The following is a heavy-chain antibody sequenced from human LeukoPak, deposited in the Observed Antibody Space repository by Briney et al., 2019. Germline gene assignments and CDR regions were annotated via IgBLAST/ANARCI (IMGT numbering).Heavy chain of an antibody. CDR1: GVIISSYA. CDR3: AKDRVSPGFNWFDP. CDR2: INGRGDNT. V-gene: IGHV3-23*01. Sequence: GGSLRLSCAASGVIISSYAMSWVRQAPGKGLEWVSAINGRGDNTYYADFVKGRFTISRDNSKSTVYLQLNSLRTEDTAVYYCAKDRVSPGFNWFDPWGQGTLVTVSS. D-gene: IGHD2/OR15-2a*01. J-gene: IGHJ5*02.